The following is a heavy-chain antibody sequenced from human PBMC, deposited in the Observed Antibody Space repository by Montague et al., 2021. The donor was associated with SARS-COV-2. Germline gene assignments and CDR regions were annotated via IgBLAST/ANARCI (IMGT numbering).Heavy chain of an antibody. V-gene: IGHV2-70*11. J-gene: IGHJ6*03. CDR1: GFSLSTSGMC. CDR2: IDWDDDK. CDR3: ARMRYYYYMDV. Sequence: PALVKPTQTLTLTCTFSGFSLSTSGMCVSWIRQPPGKALEWLARIDWDDDKYYSTSRKTRLTISKDTSKNQVVLTMTNMDPVDTATYYCARMRYYYYMDVWGKGTTVTVSS.